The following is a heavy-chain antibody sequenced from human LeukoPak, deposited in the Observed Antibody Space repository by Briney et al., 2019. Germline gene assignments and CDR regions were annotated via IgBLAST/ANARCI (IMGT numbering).Heavy chain of an antibody. Sequence: GGSLRLSCAASGFTVSSNYMSWVRQAPRKGLEWVSVIYSGGSTYYADSVKGRFTISRDNSKNTLYLQMNSLRAEDTAVYYCARGEVAGDYYYYGMDVWGQGTTVTVSS. J-gene: IGHJ6*02. V-gene: IGHV3-66*01. CDR2: IYSGGST. D-gene: IGHD6-19*01. CDR3: ARGEVAGDYYYYGMDV. CDR1: GFTVSSNY.